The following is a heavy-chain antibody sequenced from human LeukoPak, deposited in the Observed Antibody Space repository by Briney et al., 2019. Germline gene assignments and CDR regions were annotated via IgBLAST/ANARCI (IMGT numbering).Heavy chain of an antibody. CDR1: GFTFSSYE. CDR2: ISSSGSTI. CDR3: ASLRGVPIDP. V-gene: IGHV3-48*03. Sequence: GGSLRLSCAASGFTFSSYEMNWVRQAPGKGLERVSYISSSGSTIYYADSVKGRFTISRDNAKNSLYLQMNSLRAEDTAVYYCASLRGVPIDPWGQGTLVTVSS. J-gene: IGHJ5*02. D-gene: IGHD2-2*01.